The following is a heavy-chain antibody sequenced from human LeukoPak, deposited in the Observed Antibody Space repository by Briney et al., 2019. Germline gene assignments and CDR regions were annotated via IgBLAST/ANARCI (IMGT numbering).Heavy chain of an antibody. CDR2: VIADGGNT. D-gene: IGHD1-26*01. CDR1: GFTLSNYA. V-gene: IGHV3-23*01. J-gene: IGHJ4*02. CDR3: TKRVKYGGTWDHFAD. Sequence: PGGSLRLSCAAAGFTLSNYAMSWVRPAPGKGLEWVSTVIADGGNTYYADSVKGRFTISRDNSKSTLILQMNSLRVEDTALYYCTKRVKYGGTWDHFADWGQGTLVTVSS.